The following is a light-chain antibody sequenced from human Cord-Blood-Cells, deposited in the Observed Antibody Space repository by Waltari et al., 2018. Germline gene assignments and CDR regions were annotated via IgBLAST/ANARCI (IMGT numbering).Light chain of an antibody. J-gene: IGKJ1*01. Sequence: EIVMTQSPATLSVSPGERATLSCRASQSVSSNLAWYQQKPGQAPRLLIYGASTRATCIPARFSCSGSWTEFTLTISSLQSEDFSVYYCQQYNNWPPRGIPWTFGQGTKVEIK. CDR3: QQYNNWPPRGIPWT. CDR2: GAS. V-gene: IGKV3-15*01. CDR1: QSVSSN.